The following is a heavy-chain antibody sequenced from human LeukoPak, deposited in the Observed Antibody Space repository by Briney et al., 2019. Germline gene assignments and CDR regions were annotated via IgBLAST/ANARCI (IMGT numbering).Heavy chain of an antibody. CDR1: GGSISGYY. V-gene: IGHV4-4*07. CDR3: ARDFTRNSYAVAEFFHP. D-gene: IGHD5-18*01. CDR2: IYANGGT. Sequence: SETLSLTCTVSGGSISGYYWNWIRQSAGKGLEWIGRIYANGGTNYNPSLRSRVSMSLDTSKNQFSMKLTSVTAADTALYYCARDFTRNSYAVAEFFHPWGQGTLVSVSS. J-gene: IGHJ1*01.